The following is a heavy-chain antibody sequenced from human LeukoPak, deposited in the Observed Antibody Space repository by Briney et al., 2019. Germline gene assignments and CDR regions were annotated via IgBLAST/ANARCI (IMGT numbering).Heavy chain of an antibody. J-gene: IGHJ5*02. V-gene: IGHV1-46*01. CDR2: INPSGGST. CDR3: ARRTFKGRWELLWWFDP. D-gene: IGHD1-26*01. CDR1: GYTFTSYY. Sequence: ASVKVSCKASGYTFTSYYMHWVRQAPGQGLEWMGIINPSGGSTSYAQKFQGRVTMTRNTSISTAYMELSSLRSEDTAVYYCARRTFKGRWELLWWFDPWGQGTLVTVSS.